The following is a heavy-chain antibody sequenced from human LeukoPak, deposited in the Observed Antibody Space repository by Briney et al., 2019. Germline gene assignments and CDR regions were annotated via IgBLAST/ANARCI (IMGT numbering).Heavy chain of an antibody. CDR1: GGSISSSNW. D-gene: IGHD6-13*01. CDR3: ARCLHEGQQLVWWTRYYYYMDV. Sequence: SETLSLTCAVSGGSISSSNWWSWVRQPPGKGLEWIGEINHSGSTNYNPSLKSRVTISVDTFKNKFSLKLSSVTAADTAVYYCARCLHEGQQLVWWTRYYYYMDVWGKGTTVTISS. J-gene: IGHJ6*03. V-gene: IGHV4-4*02. CDR2: INHSGST.